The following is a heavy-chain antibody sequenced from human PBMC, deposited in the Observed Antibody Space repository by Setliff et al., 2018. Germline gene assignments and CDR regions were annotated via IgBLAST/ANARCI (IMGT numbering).Heavy chain of an antibody. CDR3: ASYRQDVNY. J-gene: IGHJ4*02. V-gene: IGHV4-38-2*01. Sequence: SETLSLTCAVSGYSISSAYYWGWIRQPPGKGLEWIGSIYHSGNTYYNPSLKSRVTMSVDTSKNQFSLKLSSVTAADTAVYYCASYRQDVNYWGQGTLVTVSS. CDR1: GYSISSAYY. CDR2: IYHSGNT. D-gene: IGHD4-4*01.